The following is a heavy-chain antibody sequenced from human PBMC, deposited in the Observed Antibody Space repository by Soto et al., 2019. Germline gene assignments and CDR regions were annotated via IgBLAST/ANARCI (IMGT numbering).Heavy chain of an antibody. J-gene: IGHJ6*02. D-gene: IGHD3-9*01. Sequence: GASVKVSCKASGGTFSSYAISWVRQAPGQGLEWMGGIIPIFGTANYAQKFQGRVTITADESTSTAYMELSSLRSEDTAVYYCARDHQSGGYHNPYYYYGMDVWGQGTTVTVSS. CDR2: IIPIFGTA. CDR1: GGTFSSYA. V-gene: IGHV1-69*13. CDR3: ARDHQSGGYHNPYYYYGMDV.